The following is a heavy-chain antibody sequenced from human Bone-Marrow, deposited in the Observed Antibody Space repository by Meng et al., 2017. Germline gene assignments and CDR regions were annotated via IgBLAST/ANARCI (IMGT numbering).Heavy chain of an antibody. Sequence: VVLQHAGAGMLNASESLSTSSVISVSSVSDYYWSWLRQPPGKGLEWIGEINHSGSTNYNPSLEGRATISVDTSQNNLSLRLSSVTSADSAVYYCAIFPTTMAHDFDYWGQGTLVTVSS. CDR2: INHSGST. D-gene: IGHD4-11*01. CDR1: VSSVSDYY. J-gene: IGHJ4*02. CDR3: AIFPTTMAHDFDY. V-gene: IGHV4-34*01.